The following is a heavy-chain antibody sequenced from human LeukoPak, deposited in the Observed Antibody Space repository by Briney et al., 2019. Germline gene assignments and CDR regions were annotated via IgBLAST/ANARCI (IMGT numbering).Heavy chain of an antibody. J-gene: IGHJ4*02. Sequence: PGGSLRLSCAASGFTFSTYWMHWVRQAPGKGLVWVSRINSDGSSTNYADSVKGRFTTSRDNAKNTLYLQMNSLRAEDTAVYYCASRGTSSWYYFDCWGQGTLVIVSS. CDR1: GFTFSTYW. CDR2: INSDGSST. V-gene: IGHV3-74*01. D-gene: IGHD6-13*01. CDR3: ASRGTSSWYYFDC.